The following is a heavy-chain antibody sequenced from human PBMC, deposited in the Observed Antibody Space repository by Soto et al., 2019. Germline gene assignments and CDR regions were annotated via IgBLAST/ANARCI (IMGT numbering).Heavy chain of an antibody. V-gene: IGHV5-51*01. Sequence: PGESLKISSKGSGYSFTSYWIGWVRQMPGKDLEWMGIIYPGDSDTRYSPSFQGQVTISADKSISTAYLQWSSLKASDTAMYYCARHREGAAAGTRIAFDIWGQGTMVTVSS. D-gene: IGHD6-13*01. CDR2: IYPGDSDT. CDR3: ARHREGAAAGTRIAFDI. J-gene: IGHJ3*02. CDR1: GYSFTSYW.